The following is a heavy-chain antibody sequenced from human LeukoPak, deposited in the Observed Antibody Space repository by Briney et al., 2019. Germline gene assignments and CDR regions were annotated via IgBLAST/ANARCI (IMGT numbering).Heavy chain of an antibody. CDR1: GFTFSDYY. CDR3: ARVKGSYATDY. CDR2: ISATGTHT. Sequence: GGSLRLSCAASGFTFSDYYITWIRRAPGKGLEWVSHISATGTHTHYADSVKGRFTISRDNAKKSLYLQMTSLRADDTAVYYCARVKGSYATDYWGQGTLVTVSS. D-gene: IGHD5-18*01. V-gene: IGHV3-11*06. J-gene: IGHJ4*02.